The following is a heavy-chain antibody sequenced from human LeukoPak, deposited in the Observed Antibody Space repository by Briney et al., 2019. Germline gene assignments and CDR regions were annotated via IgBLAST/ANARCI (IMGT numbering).Heavy chain of an antibody. V-gene: IGHV4-34*01. Sequence: PSETLSLTCAVYGGSFSGYYWSWIRQPPGKGLEWIGEINHSGSTNYNPSLKSRVTISVDTSKNQFSLKLSSVTAADTAMYYCARGYGDYELDYWGQGTLVTVSS. CDR3: ARGYGDYELDY. CDR2: INHSGST. J-gene: IGHJ4*02. CDR1: GGSFSGYY. D-gene: IGHD4-17*01.